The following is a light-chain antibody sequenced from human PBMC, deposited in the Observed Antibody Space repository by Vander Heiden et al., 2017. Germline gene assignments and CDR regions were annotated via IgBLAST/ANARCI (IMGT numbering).Light chain of an antibody. J-gene: IGLJ2*01. CDR3: QSYDSSLSGVV. CDR2: GNS. CDR1: SSTIGAGYD. V-gene: IGLV1-40*01. Sequence: QSVLTQPHSVSRAPGQRVTISCTGSSSTIGAGYDVTWYQHLPGAAPKLLIYGNSNRPSGVPDRFSGSKSGTSASLAITGLQAEDEADYYCQSYDSSLSGVVFGGGTKLTVL.